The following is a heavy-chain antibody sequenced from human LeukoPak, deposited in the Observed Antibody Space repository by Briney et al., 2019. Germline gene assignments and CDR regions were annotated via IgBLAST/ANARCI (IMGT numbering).Heavy chain of an antibody. V-gene: IGHV1-2*06. CDR2: INHNSGGT. Sequence: ASVKVSCKASGYTFTCYYMHWVRQAPGQGLEWMGRINHNSGGTNYAQQFQGRVTITRDTSISTAYMDLSRLRSDDTAVYYCARGLALDYYDSSGLDYWGQGTLVTVSS. CDR3: ARGLALDYYDSSGLDY. D-gene: IGHD3-22*01. J-gene: IGHJ4*02. CDR1: GYTFTCYY.